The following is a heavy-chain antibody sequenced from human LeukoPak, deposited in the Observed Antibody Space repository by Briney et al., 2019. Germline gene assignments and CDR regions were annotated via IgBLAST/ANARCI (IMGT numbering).Heavy chain of an antibody. Sequence: GGSLRLSCAASGFTFSSYWMSWIRQAPGKGLEWVSYISSSGSTIYYADSVKGRFTIPRDNAKNSLYLQMNSLRAEDTAVYYCARDRGYYDSSGYYYPDAFDIWGQGTMVTVSS. CDR1: GFTFSSYW. V-gene: IGHV3-48*04. D-gene: IGHD3-22*01. J-gene: IGHJ3*02. CDR2: ISSSGSTI. CDR3: ARDRGYYDSSGYYYPDAFDI.